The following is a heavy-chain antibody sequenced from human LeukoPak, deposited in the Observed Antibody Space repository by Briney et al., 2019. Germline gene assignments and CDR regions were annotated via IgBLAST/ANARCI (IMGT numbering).Heavy chain of an antibody. CDR1: GGSISSSSYY. Sequence: SETLSLTCTVSGGSISSSSYYWGWIRQPPGKGLEWIGSIYYSGSTYYNPSLKSRVTISVDTSKNQFSLKLSSVTAADTAMYYCASRVYYDFWSGFQSDYWGQGTLVTVSS. D-gene: IGHD3-3*01. CDR3: ASRVYYDFWSGFQSDY. V-gene: IGHV4-39*01. J-gene: IGHJ4*02. CDR2: IYYSGST.